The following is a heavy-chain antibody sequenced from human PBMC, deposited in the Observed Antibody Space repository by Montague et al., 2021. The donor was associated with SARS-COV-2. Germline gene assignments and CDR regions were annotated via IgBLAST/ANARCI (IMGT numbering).Heavy chain of an antibody. J-gene: IGHJ6*02. V-gene: IGHV4-34*01. CDR2: INHSGST. Sequence: SETLSLTCAVYGGSFSGYYWSWIRQPPGKGLEWIGEINHSGSTNYNPSLKSRVTISVDTSKNQFSLKLSSVTAADTAVYYCARGRGVTTFYYYYYGMDVWGQGTTVTVSS. D-gene: IGHD4-17*01. CDR1: GGSFSGYY. CDR3: ARGRGVTTFYYYYYGMDV.